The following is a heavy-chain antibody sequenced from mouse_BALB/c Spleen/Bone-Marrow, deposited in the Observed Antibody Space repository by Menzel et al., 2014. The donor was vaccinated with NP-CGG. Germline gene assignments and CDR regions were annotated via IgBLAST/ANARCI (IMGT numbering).Heavy chain of an antibody. J-gene: IGHJ4*01. CDR1: GYTFTSYW. CDR3: TRWGTMVVAYYAMDY. CDR2: IDPSDSYT. D-gene: IGHD1-1*01. Sequence: QVQLQQSGAELVKPGASVKMSCKASGYTFTSYWMHWVKQRPGQGLEWIGVIDPSDSYTSYNQKFKGKATLTVDTSSSTAYIQLSSLTSEDSAVYYCTRWGTMVVAYYAMDYWGQGTSVTVSS. V-gene: IGHV1S127*01.